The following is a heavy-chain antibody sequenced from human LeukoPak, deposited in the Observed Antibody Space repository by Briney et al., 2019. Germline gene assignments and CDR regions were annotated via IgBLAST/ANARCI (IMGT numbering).Heavy chain of an antibody. Sequence: PGGSLRLSCTASGFTFDDYAMSWARQAPGKGLEWVGFIRSKAYGGTTEYAASVKGRFTISRDDSKSIAYLQMNSLKTEDTAVYYCTRGGARGYYFDYWGQGTLVTVSS. J-gene: IGHJ4*02. CDR1: GFTFDDYA. CDR2: IRSKAYGGTT. CDR3: TRGGARGYYFDY. D-gene: IGHD5-12*01. V-gene: IGHV3-49*04.